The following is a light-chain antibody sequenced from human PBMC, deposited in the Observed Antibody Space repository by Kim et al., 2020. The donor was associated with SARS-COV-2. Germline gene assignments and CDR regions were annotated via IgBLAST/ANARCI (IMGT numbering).Light chain of an antibody. CDR3: LQYKNWPPYT. J-gene: IGKJ2*01. V-gene: IGKV3-15*01. CDR1: QSISSN. Sequence: VSPGERATLSCRASQSISSNLAWYQQKPGQTPRLLIYGASTRATGIPARFSGSGSGTEFALTISSLQSEDFAVYYCLQYKNWPPYTFGQGTKLEI. CDR2: GAS.